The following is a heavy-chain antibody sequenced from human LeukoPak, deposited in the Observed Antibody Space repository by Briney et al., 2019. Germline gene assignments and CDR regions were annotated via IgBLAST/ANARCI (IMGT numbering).Heavy chain of an antibody. J-gene: IGHJ4*02. CDR2: IIPMFCTA. D-gene: IGHD2-2*01. Sequence: SVKVSCKSSGCTFSSYEISWLRQPPGQGLDWMGGIIPMFCTAKYAQKLQGRVTITTDKSTSTAYMELSSLRSEDTAVYYCASGTTDIVVVPATLRNYYFDYWGQGTLVTVSS. CDR1: GCTFSSYE. V-gene: IGHV1-69*05. CDR3: ASGTTDIVVVPATLRNYYFDY.